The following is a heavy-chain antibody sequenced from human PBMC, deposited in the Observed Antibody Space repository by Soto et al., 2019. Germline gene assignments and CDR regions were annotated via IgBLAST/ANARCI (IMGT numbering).Heavy chain of an antibody. V-gene: IGHV3-21*06. CDR2: VSGSSSYI. Sequence: EVQLTESGGGLVKPGGSLRLSCEGSGFNFRNFNMIWVRQAPGKGLEWVSSVSGSSSYIYYADSVKGRFTVSRDNANNLVFLQMNGLRPDDTAMYYCARDLRGHYGPWGQGTMVTVSS. J-gene: IGHJ3*01. D-gene: IGHD4-17*01. CDR1: GFNFRNFN. CDR3: ARDLRGHYGP.